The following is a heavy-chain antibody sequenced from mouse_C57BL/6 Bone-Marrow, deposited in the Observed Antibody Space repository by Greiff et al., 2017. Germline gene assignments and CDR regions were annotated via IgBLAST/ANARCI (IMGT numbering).Heavy chain of an antibody. CDR2: IYPRSGNT. J-gene: IGHJ4*01. V-gene: IGHV1-81*01. D-gene: IGHD2-10*01. CDR3: AREGLLSMDY. Sequence: QVQLQQSGAELARPGASVKLSCKASGYTFTSYGISWVKQRTGQGLEWIGEIYPRSGNTYYNEKFKGKATLTADKSSSTAYMELRSRTSEDSAVYFCAREGLLSMDYWGQGTSVTVSS. CDR1: GYTFTSYG.